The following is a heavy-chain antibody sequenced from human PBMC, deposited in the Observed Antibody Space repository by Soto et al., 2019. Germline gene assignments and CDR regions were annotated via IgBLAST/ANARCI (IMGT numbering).Heavy chain of an antibody. CDR3: ARDSDGSGSYYRDDAFDI. CDR2: INAGNGNT. D-gene: IGHD3-10*01. V-gene: IGHV1-3*01. J-gene: IGHJ3*02. Sequence: ASVKVSCKASGYTFTSYAMHWVRQAPGQRLEWMGWINAGNGNTKYSQKFQGRVTMTTDTSTSTAYMELRSLRSDDTAVYYCARDSDGSGSYYRDDAFDIWGQGTMVTVSS. CDR1: GYTFTSYA.